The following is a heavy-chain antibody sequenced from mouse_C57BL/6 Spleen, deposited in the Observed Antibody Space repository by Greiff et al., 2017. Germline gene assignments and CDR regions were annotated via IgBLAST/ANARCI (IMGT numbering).Heavy chain of an antibody. D-gene: IGHD2-14*01. Sequence: VQLQQSGAELVKPGASVKISCKASGYAFSSYWMNWVKQRPGQGLEWIGQIYPGDGDTNYNGKFKGKATLTAAKSSSTAYMQLSSLTSEDSAVYGSARGGYGEFDGWGKGTTLTVAS. V-gene: IGHV1-80*01. CDR1: GYAFSSYW. J-gene: IGHJ2*01. CDR3: ARGGYGEFDG. CDR2: IYPGDGDT.